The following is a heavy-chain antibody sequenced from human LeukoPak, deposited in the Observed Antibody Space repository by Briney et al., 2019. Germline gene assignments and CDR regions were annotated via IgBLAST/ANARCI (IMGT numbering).Heavy chain of an antibody. CDR2: ISGSGGST. V-gene: IGHV3-23*01. Sequence: HPGGSLRLSCAASGFTFSNYAMSCVRQAPGKGMEWVSAISGSGGSTYYADSVKGRFTISRDNSKNTLYLQMNSLRAEDTAVYYCAKEAGYSGYDSIDYWGQGTLVTVSS. J-gene: IGHJ4*02. CDR1: GFTFSNYA. D-gene: IGHD5-12*01. CDR3: AKEAGYSGYDSIDY.